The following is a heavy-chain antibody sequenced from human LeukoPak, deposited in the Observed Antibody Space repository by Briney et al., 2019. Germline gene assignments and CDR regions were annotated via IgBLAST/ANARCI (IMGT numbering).Heavy chain of an antibody. CDR1: GYSFTGYF. D-gene: IGHD3-10*01. Sequence: ASVKVSCKASGYSFTGYFIHWVRQAPGQGLEWMGCIDPNSGDTKYAQKFQGRVSMPRDTSTRTAYMELSRLRSDDTAVYYCARDLDYYGSGSFFNIWGQGTMVTVSS. CDR2: IDPNSGDT. CDR3: ARDLDYYGSGSFFNI. V-gene: IGHV1-2*02. J-gene: IGHJ3*02.